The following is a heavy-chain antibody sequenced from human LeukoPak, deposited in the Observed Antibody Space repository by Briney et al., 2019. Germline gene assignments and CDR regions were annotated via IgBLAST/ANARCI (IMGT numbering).Heavy chain of an antibody. CDR1: GFTFVSYT. Sequence: GGSLRLSCAASGFTFVSYTMIWVRQAPGKGLDWVSSISSSSTYIFYADSVRGRFTISRDNAKNSLSLQMNSLRAEDTALYYCVRDLGDAAVGDWGQGTLVTVSS. CDR2: ISSSSTYI. V-gene: IGHV3-21*01. D-gene: IGHD6-19*01. CDR3: VRDLGDAAVGD. J-gene: IGHJ4*02.